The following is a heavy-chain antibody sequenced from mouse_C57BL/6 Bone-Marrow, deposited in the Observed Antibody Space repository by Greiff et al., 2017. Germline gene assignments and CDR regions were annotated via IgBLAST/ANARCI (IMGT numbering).Heavy chain of an antibody. CDR3: ARSREFVTSVLAEGYYAMDY. Sequence: QVQLKESGAELMKPGASVKLSCKATGYTFTGYWIEWVKQRPGHGLEWIGEILPGSGSTNYNEKFKGKATFTADTSSNTAYMQLSSLTTEDSALYYCARSREFVTSVLAEGYYAMDYWGQGTSVTVSS. D-gene: IGHD1-1*01. V-gene: IGHV1-9*01. CDR2: ILPGSGST. J-gene: IGHJ4*01. CDR1: GYTFTGYW.